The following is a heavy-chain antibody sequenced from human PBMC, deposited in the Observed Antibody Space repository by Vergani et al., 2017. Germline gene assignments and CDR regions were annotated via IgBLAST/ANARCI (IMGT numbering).Heavy chain of an antibody. V-gene: IGHV1-69*01. CDR1: GGTFSSYA. D-gene: IGHD2-2*02. CDR2: IIPIFGTA. Sequence: QVQLVQSGAEVKKPGSSVKVSCKASGGTFSSYAISWVRQAPGQGLEWMGGIIPIFGTANYAQKFQGRVTITADESTSTAYMELSSLRSEDTAVYYCARVPHYCSRTSCYTWFDPWGQGTLVTVSS. CDR3: ARVPHYCSRTSCYTWFDP. J-gene: IGHJ5*02.